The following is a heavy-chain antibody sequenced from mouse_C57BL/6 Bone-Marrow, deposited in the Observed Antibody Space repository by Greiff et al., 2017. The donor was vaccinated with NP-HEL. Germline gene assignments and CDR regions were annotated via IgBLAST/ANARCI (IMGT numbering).Heavy chain of an antibody. Sequence: VQLQQSGAELVRPGASVKLSCTASGFNIKDYYMHWVKQRPEQGLEWIGRIDPEDGDTEYAPKFQGKATMTADTSSNTAYLPLSRLKSEETAVEDCTTHDGDYRDYWGQGTTRT. CDR2: IDPEDGDT. CDR3: TTHDGDYRDY. V-gene: IGHV14-1*01. J-gene: IGHJ2*01. CDR1: GFNIKDYY. D-gene: IGHD2-3*01.